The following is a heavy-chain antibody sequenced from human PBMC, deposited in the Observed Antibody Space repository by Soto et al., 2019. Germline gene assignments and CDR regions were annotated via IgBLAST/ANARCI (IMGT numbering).Heavy chain of an antibody. J-gene: IGHJ5*02. V-gene: IGHV1-69*01. CDR3: ARVKGYSSSSVGWFDP. CDR2: IIPIFGTA. D-gene: IGHD6-6*01. Sequence: QVQLVQSGAEVKKPGYSVKVSCKASGGTFSSYAISWVRQAPGQGLEWMGGIIPIFGTANYAQKFQGRVTITADESTSTAYMELSSLTSEDTAVYYFARVKGYSSSSVGWFDPWGQGTLVTVSS. CDR1: GGTFSSYA.